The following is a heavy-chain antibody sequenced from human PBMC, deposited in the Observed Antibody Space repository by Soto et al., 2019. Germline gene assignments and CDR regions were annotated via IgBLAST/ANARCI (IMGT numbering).Heavy chain of an antibody. V-gene: IGHV3-11*06. Sequence: PGGSLRLSCTVSGFTFSDHLMAWVRQVPGKGLEWVSNISTTRNYTKDDDSVKSRVSMSRDNARKSVYLQMISLRSDDTAVYYCARVSLDYYLYYFDSWGQGALVTVSS. CDR2: ISTTRNYT. CDR1: GFTFSDHL. CDR3: ARVSLDYYLYYFDS. J-gene: IGHJ4*02. D-gene: IGHD3-10*01.